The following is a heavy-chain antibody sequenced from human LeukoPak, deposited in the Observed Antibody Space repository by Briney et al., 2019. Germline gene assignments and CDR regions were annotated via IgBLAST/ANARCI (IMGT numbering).Heavy chain of an antibody. CDR3: AKDTSIGRYCTNGVCSPFDY. V-gene: IGHV3-23*01. CDR1: GFTFSSYA. CDR2: ISDTGATT. Sequence: PGGSLRLSCAGSGFTFSSYAMSWVRQALGKGLEWVSAISDTGATTYVADSVKGRFNISRDNSRSTLYLQMNSLRAEDTALYYCAKDTSIGRYCTNGVCSPFDYWGQGTLVTVSS. D-gene: IGHD2-8*01. J-gene: IGHJ4*02.